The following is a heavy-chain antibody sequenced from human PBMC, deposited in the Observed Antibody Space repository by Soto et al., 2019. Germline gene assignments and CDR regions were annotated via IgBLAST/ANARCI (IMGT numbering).Heavy chain of an antibody. CDR3: ARDESHSSWYDY. D-gene: IGHD6-13*01. CDR2: IIPFFGTT. CDR1: GGTFSSYP. V-gene: IGHV1-69*13. Sequence: SVKVSCKAAGGTFSSYPINWVRQAPGQGLEWMGGIIPFFGTTHSAQKFQGRLTITADESTSTTYMELSSLRSEDTAVYYCARDESHSSWYDYWGQGTLVTVSS. J-gene: IGHJ4*02.